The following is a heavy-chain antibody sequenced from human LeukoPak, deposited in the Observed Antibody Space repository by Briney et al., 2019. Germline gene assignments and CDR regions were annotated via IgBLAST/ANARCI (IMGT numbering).Heavy chain of an antibody. V-gene: IGHV3-23*01. D-gene: IGHD3-10*01. CDR1: GFTFSSYG. Sequence: PGGSLRLSCAASGFTFSSYGMTWVRQAPGKGLEGVSAISGRGGRTYYADSVKGRFTISRDISKNTLYLQMNSLRAEDTAIYYCARAEDDSGTYSVGYFDFWGQGTLVTVSS. CDR3: ARAEDDSGTYSVGYFDF. J-gene: IGHJ4*02. CDR2: ISGRGGRT.